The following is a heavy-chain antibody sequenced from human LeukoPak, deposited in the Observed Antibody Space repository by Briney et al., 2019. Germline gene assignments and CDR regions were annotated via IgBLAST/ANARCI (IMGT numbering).Heavy chain of an antibody. CDR2: ISYDGSNK. CDR3: AGLGVTDWFDP. CDR1: GFTFSSYA. V-gene: IGHV3-30-3*01. Sequence: GGSLRLSCAASGFTFSSYAMHWVRQAPGKGLEWVAVISYDGSNKYYADSVKGRFTISRDNSKNTLYLQMNSLRAEDTAVYYCAGLGVTDWFDPWGQGTLVTVSS. D-gene: IGHD3-16*01. J-gene: IGHJ5*02.